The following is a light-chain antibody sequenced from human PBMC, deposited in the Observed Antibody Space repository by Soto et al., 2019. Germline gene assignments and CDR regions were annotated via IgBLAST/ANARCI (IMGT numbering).Light chain of an antibody. J-gene: IGKJ1*01. Sequence: DVVLTQSPLSLPVTPGEPASISCRSSQSLLHTNGYNYLDWYLQKPGQSPQLLIYLGSNRASGDPDRFSGSGSGTDFTLKISRMEAEDVGVYYCMQPLQAPWTFGQGTKVEV. CDR1: QSLLHTNGYNY. V-gene: IGKV2-28*01. CDR2: LGS. CDR3: MQPLQAPWT.